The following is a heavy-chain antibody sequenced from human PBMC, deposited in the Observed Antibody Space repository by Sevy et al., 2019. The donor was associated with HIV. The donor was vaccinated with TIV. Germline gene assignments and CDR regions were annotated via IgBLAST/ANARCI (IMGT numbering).Heavy chain of an antibody. CDR2: IYYNGHI. CDR3: AGENAWGRGYS. J-gene: IGHJ4*02. V-gene: IGHV4-59*08. Sequence: SETLSLTYTVSGGSITSLYWIWIRQPPGKGLEWIANIYYNGHINYNPSLKSRVTLSLDTSKNQFSLRLSSVTAADTAMYYCAGENAWGRGYSWGQGTLVTVS. D-gene: IGHD1-26*01. CDR1: GGSITSLY.